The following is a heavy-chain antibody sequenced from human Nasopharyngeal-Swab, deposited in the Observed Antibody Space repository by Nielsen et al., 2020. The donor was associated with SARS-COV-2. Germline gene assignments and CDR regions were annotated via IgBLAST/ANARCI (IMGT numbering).Heavy chain of an antibody. V-gene: IGHV3-7*01. CDR1: GFTFSSYY. Sequence: GESLKISCAASGFTFSSYYMSWVRQAPGKGLEWVANIKQDGSEKYYVDSVKGRFTISRDNAKNSLYLQMNSLRAEDTAVYYCASARPTLDVWGQGTTVTVPS. CDR3: ASARPTLDV. CDR2: IKQDGSEK. J-gene: IGHJ6*02.